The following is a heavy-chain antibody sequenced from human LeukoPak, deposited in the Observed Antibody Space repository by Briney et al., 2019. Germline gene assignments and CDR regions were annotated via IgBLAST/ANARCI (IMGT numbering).Heavy chain of an antibody. CDR2: ISSSGSTI. CDR3: ARALYCSSTSCYLPFDY. J-gene: IGHJ4*02. D-gene: IGHD2-2*01. CDR1: GFTFSSYE. V-gene: IGHV3-48*03. Sequence: GGSLRLSCAASGFTFSSYEMNWVRQAPGKGLEWVSYISSSGSTIYYATSEKGRFTISRDNAKNSLYLQMNSLRAEDTAVYYCARALYCSSTSCYLPFDYWGQGTLVTVSS.